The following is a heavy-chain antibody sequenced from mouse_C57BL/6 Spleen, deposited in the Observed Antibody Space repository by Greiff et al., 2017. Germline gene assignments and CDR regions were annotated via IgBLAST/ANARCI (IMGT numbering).Heavy chain of an antibody. V-gene: IGHV1-59*01. CDR2: IDPSDSYT. CDR3: ARSAMDY. CDR1: GYTFTSYW. Sequence: QVQLQQPGAELVRPGTSVKLSCKASGYTFTSYWMHWVKQRPGQGLEWIGVIDPSDSYTNYNQKFKGKATLTVGTSSSTAYMQLSSLTSEDSAVYYCARSAMDYWGQGTSVTVSS. J-gene: IGHJ4*01.